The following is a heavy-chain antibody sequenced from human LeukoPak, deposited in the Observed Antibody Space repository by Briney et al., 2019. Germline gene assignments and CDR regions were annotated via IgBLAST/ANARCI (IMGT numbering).Heavy chain of an antibody. Sequence: PGGSLRLSCAASGFTFSDYYMSWIRQAPGKGLEWVSYISSSGSTRYYADSVKGRFTISRDNAKNSLYLQMNSLRAEDTAVYYCARDGHCYDSSGFMGCWGQGTLVTVSS. CDR2: ISSSGSTR. CDR3: ARDGHCYDSSGFMGC. J-gene: IGHJ4*02. D-gene: IGHD3-22*01. CDR1: GFTFSDYY. V-gene: IGHV3-11*04.